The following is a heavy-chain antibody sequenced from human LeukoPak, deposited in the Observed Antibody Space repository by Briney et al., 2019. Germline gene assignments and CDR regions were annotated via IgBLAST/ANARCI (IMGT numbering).Heavy chain of an antibody. Sequence: PGASVKVSCKASGYTFTSYGISWVRQAPGQRLEWLGMINPSGDDPKYAQKFQGRVTVTRDTSTRVVYMEMSSLTSEDTSVYYCATSSTGQLLMSYWGQGTLVTVSS. CDR3: ATSSTGQLLMSY. D-gene: IGHD4-17*01. CDR1: GYTFTSYG. V-gene: IGHV1-46*01. CDR2: INPSGDDP. J-gene: IGHJ4*02.